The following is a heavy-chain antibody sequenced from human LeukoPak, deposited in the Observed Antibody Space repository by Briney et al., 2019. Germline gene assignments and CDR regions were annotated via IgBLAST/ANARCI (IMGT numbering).Heavy chain of an antibody. CDR2: IYYSGNT. CDR1: GGSISGYY. J-gene: IGHJ5*02. CDR3: ARHEGGNWFDP. Sequence: SETLSLTCTVSGGSISGYYWVWIRQPPGKGLEWIGYIYYSGNTNYNPSLKSRVTISVDTSKNQFSLKLTSATAADTAVYYCARHEGGNWFDPWGQGTLVTVSS. D-gene: IGHD3-16*01. V-gene: IGHV4-59*08.